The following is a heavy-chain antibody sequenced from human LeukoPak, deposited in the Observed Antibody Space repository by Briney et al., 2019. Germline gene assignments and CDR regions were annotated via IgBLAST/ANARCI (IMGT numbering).Heavy chain of an antibody. J-gene: IGHJ6*04. Sequence: ASVKLSCKASGGTFSSNAISWVRLGPGQGLEWMGGIIPIFGTTNYAQKFQGRVTITADESTSTAYMELSSLRSEDTAVYYCARGGLRGSGYDSNYYGMDVWGKGTTVTVSS. D-gene: IGHD5-12*01. V-gene: IGHV1-69*13. CDR3: ARGGLRGSGYDSNYYGMDV. CDR2: IIPIFGTT. CDR1: GGTFSSNA.